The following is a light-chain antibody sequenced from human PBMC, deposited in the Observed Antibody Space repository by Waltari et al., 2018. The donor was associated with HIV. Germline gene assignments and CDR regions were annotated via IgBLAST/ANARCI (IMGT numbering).Light chain of an antibody. CDR1: DVGTKS. CDR2: FDS. V-gene: IGLV3-21*04. CDR3: QVWDSNSDHYV. J-gene: IGLJ1*01. Sequence: SYVLTQPPSVSVAPGETARITCGGSDVGTKSVHWYQQKPGQAPMLVIFFDSDRSSGIPDLFSGSDSGNTATLTISGVEAGDEADYYCQVWDSNSDHYVFGTGTRVTVL.